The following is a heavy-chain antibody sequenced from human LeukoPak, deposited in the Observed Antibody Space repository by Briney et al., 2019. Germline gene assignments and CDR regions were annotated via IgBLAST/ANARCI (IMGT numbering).Heavy chain of an antibody. J-gene: IGHJ4*02. CDR3: ARYYYDSSGYYTIHFDY. CDR2: INPNSGGT. V-gene: IGHV1-2*06. Sequence: ASVKVSCKASGYTFTGYYMHWVRQAPGQGLEWMGRINPNSGGTNYAQKFQGRVTMTRDTSISTAYMEPSRLRSDDTAVYYCARYYYDSSGYYTIHFDYWGQGTLVTVSS. CDR1: GYTFTGYY. D-gene: IGHD3-22*01.